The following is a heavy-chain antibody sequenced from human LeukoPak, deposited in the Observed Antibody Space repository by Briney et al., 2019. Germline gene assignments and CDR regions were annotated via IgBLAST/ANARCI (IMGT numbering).Heavy chain of an antibody. Sequence: ASVKVSCKASGYTFTSYGISWVRQAPGQGLEWMGWISAYNGNTNYARKLQGRVTMTTDTSTSTAYMELRSLRSGDTAVYYCARVRPRAAREGYDYWGQGTLVTVSS. J-gene: IGHJ4*02. V-gene: IGHV1-18*01. D-gene: IGHD5-24*01. CDR1: GYTFTSYG. CDR2: ISAYNGNT. CDR3: ARVRPRAAREGYDY.